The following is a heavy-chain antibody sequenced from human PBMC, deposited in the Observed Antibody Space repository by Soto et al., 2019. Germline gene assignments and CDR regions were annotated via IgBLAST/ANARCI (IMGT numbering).Heavy chain of an antibody. CDR2: ISAYIGHT. CDR3: ARDPPGDGRFDV. CDR1: GYTFNNYD. V-gene: IGHV1-18*01. D-gene: IGHD7-27*01. J-gene: IGHJ6*02. Sequence: QVHLVQSGAEVKKPGASVKVSCKASGYTFNNYDITWVRQAPGQGLEWMGWISAYIGHTNYSQKLQGRDTMTTDTPTSTAYMELRSLTSDDTAVYYCARDPPGDGRFDVWGQGTTVTVSS.